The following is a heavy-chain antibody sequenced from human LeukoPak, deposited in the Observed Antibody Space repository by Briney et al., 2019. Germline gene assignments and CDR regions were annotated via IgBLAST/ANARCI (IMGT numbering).Heavy chain of an antibody. V-gene: IGHV1-46*01. Sequence: GASVKVSCKASGYTFTSYYMHWVRQAPGQGLDWMGIINPSGGSTSYAQKFQGRVTMTRDTSTSTVYMELSSLRSEDTAVYYCARDRLVVVPAAMIPHYYYGMDVWGQGTTVTVSS. J-gene: IGHJ6*02. D-gene: IGHD2-2*01. CDR3: ARDRLVVVPAAMIPHYYYGMDV. CDR2: INPSGGST. CDR1: GYTFTSYY.